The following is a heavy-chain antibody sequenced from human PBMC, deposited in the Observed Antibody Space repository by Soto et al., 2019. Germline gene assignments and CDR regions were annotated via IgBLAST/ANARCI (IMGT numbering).Heavy chain of an antibody. V-gene: IGHV1-18*01. Sequence: ASVKVSCKASGYTFTSYGISWVRQAPGQGLEWMGWISAYNGNTNYAQKLQGRVTMTTDTSTSTAYMELRSLRSDDTAVYYCARDYKVHTAGTDFDYWGQGTLVTVSS. CDR2: ISAYNGNT. CDR3: ARDYKVHTAGTDFDY. CDR1: GYTFTSYG. J-gene: IGHJ4*02. D-gene: IGHD6-19*01.